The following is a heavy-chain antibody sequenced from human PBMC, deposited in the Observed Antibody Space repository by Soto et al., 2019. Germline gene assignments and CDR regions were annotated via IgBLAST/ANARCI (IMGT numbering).Heavy chain of an antibody. Sequence: EAQLVESGGGLVQPGGSLRLSCAASGFTFSDHYMDWVRQSPGKGLEWVGRIRNKANRYTTEYAASVKGRFTISRDDSRNSLYLQMNSLKTEDTAVYYCTRDDPLALGTLDYWGQGTLVTVSS. V-gene: IGHV3-72*01. CDR3: TRDDPLALGTLDY. D-gene: IGHD6-13*01. J-gene: IGHJ4*01. CDR1: GFTFSDHY. CDR2: IRNKANRYTT.